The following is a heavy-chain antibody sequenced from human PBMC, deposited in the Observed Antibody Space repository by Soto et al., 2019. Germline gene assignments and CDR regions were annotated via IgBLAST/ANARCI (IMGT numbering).Heavy chain of an antibody. V-gene: IGHV3-21*01. Sequence: GGSLRLSCAASGFTFSSYSTNWVRQAPGKGLEWVSSISSSSSYIYYADSVKGRFTISRDNAKNSLYLQMNSLRAEDTAVYYCARGVVAGVSIGYWGQGTLVTVSS. CDR2: ISSSSSYI. D-gene: IGHD2-15*01. CDR3: ARGVVAGVSIGY. J-gene: IGHJ4*02. CDR1: GFTFSSYS.